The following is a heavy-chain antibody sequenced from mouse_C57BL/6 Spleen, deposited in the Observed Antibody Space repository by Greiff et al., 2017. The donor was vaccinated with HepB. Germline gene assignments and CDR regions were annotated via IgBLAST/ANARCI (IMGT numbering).Heavy chain of an antibody. Sequence: QVQLQQSGPELVKPGASVKISCKASGYAFSSSWMNWVKQRPGKGLEWIGRIYPGDGDTNYNGKFKGKATLTADKSSSTAYMQLSSLTSEDSAVYFCAREGIYYYGSSYYWYFDVWGTGTTVTVSS. J-gene: IGHJ1*03. V-gene: IGHV1-82*01. D-gene: IGHD1-1*01. CDR2: IYPGDGDT. CDR3: AREGIYYYGSSYYWYFDV. CDR1: GYAFSSSW.